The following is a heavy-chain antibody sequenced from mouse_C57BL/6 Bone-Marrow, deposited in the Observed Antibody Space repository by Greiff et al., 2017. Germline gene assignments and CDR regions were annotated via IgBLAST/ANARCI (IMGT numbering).Heavy chain of an antibody. CDR1: GYTFTDYY. CDR3: ARSKWYYFDY. D-gene: IGHD1-3*01. J-gene: IGHJ2*01. Sequence: VQLQQSGPVLVKPGASVKMSCKASGYTFTDYYMNWVKQSHGKSLEWIGVINPYNGGTSYNQKFKGKATLTVDKSSSTAYMELNSLTSDDSAVYYCARSKWYYFDYWGQGTTLTVSS. CDR2: INPYNGGT. V-gene: IGHV1-19*01.